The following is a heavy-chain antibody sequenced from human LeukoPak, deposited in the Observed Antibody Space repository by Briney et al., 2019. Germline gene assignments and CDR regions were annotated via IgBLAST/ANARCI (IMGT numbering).Heavy chain of an antibody. J-gene: IGHJ4*02. CDR2: ISSSGTST. V-gene: IGHV3-11*04. Sequence: GGSLRLSCAASGFTFSDYYMNWIRQAPGKGLEWVSYISSSGTSTYYADSAKGRFTISRDNAKSSVYLQMNSLRAEDTAVYFCASSIVPGTFGYWGQGTLVTVSS. D-gene: IGHD1-26*01. CDR1: GFTFSDYY. CDR3: ASSIVPGTFGY.